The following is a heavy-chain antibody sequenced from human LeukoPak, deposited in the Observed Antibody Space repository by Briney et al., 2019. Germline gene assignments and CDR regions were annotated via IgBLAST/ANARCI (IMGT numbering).Heavy chain of an antibody. J-gene: IGHJ6*02. D-gene: IGHD3-16*01. V-gene: IGHV3-7*03. CDR2: INHNGIVN. Sequence: GGSLRLSCAASGFTFSSYWMNWARQAPGKGLEWVASINHNGIVNYYVDSVKGRFTISRDNAKNSLYLQMGNLRAEDTAVYFCARGGGLDVWGQGATVTVSS. CDR3: ARGGGLDV. CDR1: GFTFSSYW.